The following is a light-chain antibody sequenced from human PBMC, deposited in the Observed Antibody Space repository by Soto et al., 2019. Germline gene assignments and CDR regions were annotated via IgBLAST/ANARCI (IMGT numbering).Light chain of an antibody. Sequence: QSALTQPASVSGSPGQSITISCTGTSSDVGGYNYVSWYQQHPGKAPKLMIYEVSNRPSGVSNRFSGSKSGNTASLTISGLQAGDESDYYCSSYTSSSTLVFGTGTKFTVL. CDR1: SSDVGGYNY. CDR2: EVS. J-gene: IGLJ1*01. CDR3: SSYTSSSTLV. V-gene: IGLV2-14*01.